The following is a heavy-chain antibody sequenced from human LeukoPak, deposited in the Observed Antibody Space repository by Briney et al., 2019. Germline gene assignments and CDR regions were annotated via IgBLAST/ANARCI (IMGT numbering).Heavy chain of an antibody. D-gene: IGHD4-17*01. CDR3: AKAPHDNGYYNWFDP. CDR2: IFSVDNT. V-gene: IGHV3-53*01. Sequence: GGSLRLSCAAPGLAISTNYMNWVRQAPGKGLEWVSVIFSVDNTYYADSVKGRFTISRDNSKGTLYLQMNSLRVEDTAIYYCAKAPHDNGYYNWFDPWGQGTLVTVSS. CDR1: GLAISTNY. J-gene: IGHJ5*02.